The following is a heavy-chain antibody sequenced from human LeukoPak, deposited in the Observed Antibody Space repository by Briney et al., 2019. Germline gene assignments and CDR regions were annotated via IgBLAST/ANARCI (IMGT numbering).Heavy chain of an antibody. J-gene: IGHJ4*02. CDR3: ARAGGYSSEIDY. V-gene: IGHV4-34*01. D-gene: IGHD5-18*01. CDR2: INHSGST. Sequence: SETLSLTCAVYGGSFSGYYWSWIRQPPGKGLEWIGEINHSGSTNYNPSLKSRVTISVDTPKNQSSLKLSSVTAADTAVYYCARAGGYSSEIDYWGQGTLVTVSS. CDR1: GGSFSGYY.